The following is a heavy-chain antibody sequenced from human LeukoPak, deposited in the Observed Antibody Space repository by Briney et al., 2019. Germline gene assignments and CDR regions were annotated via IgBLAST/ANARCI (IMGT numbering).Heavy chain of an antibody. CDR1: GYTFTSYD. J-gene: IGHJ4*02. CDR2: MNPNSGNT. CDR3: ARDIVGATPDDY. D-gene: IGHD1-26*01. V-gene: IGHV1-8*01. Sequence: GASVRVSCKASGYTFTSYDINWVRQATGQGLEWXXWMNPNSGNTGYAQKFQGRVTMTRNTSISTAYMELSSLRSEDTAVYYCARDIVGATPDDYWGQGTLVTVSS.